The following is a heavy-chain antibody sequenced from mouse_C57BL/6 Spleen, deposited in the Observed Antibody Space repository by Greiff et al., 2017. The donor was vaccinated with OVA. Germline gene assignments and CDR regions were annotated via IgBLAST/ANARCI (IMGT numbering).Heavy chain of an antibody. V-gene: IGHV14-2*01. D-gene: IGHD3-2*02. CDR1: GFNIKDYY. CDR3: ARSSGYDYYAMDY. CDR2: IDPEDGET. J-gene: IGHJ4*01. Sequence: VHVKQSGAELVKPGASVKLSCTASGFNIKDYYMHWVKQRTEQGLEWIGRIDPEDGETKYAPTFQGQATITADTSSNTAYLQLSSLTSEDTAVYYCARSSGYDYYAMDYWGQGTSDTVSS.